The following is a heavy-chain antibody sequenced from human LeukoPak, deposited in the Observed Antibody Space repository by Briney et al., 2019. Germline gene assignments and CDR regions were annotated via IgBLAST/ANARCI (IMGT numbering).Heavy chain of an antibody. CDR1: GGFNTHYY. CDR2: IYYSGST. J-gene: IGHJ4*02. D-gene: IGHD1-26*01. Sequence: SETLSLTCSVSGGFNTHYYWSWIRQPPGKGLEWIGYIYYSGSTNYNPSLKSRVTISIDTSKNQFSLKLSSVTAADTAVYFCARALGGGSIGYWGQGTLVTVSS. CDR3: ARALGGGSIGY. V-gene: IGHV4-59*01.